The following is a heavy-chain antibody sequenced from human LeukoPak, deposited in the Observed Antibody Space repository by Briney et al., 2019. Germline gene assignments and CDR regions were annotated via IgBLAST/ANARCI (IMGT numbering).Heavy chain of an antibody. D-gene: IGHD6-13*01. Sequence: ASVKVSCKASGYTFTGYYMHWVRQAPGQGLEWMGRINPNSGGTNYAQKFQGRVTMTRDTAISTAYMELSRLRSDDTAVYYCAREPIRIAASEDRELGYWGQGTLVTVSS. V-gene: IGHV1-2*06. J-gene: IGHJ4*02. CDR3: AREPIRIAASEDRELGY. CDR2: INPNSGGT. CDR1: GYTFTGYY.